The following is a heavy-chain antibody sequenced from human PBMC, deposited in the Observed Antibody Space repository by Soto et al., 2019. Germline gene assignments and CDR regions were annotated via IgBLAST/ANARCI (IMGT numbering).Heavy chain of an antibody. CDR2: ITGSGGTT. Sequence: GGSLRLSCAASGFTFSSYAMSWVRQAPGKGLEWVSTITGSGGTTYYADSVKGRFTISRDNSKNTMYLQMNSPRAEDTAVYYCAKFYGISGYYPDWGQGTLVTVSS. CDR1: GFTFSSYA. J-gene: IGHJ4*02. D-gene: IGHD3-22*01. V-gene: IGHV3-23*01. CDR3: AKFYGISGYYPD.